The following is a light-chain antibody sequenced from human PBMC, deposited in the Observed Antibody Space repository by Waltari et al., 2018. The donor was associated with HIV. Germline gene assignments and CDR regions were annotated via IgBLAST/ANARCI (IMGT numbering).Light chain of an antibody. CDR2: EVS. CDR1: SSDVGSYNL. J-gene: IGLJ3*02. CDR3: CSYAGSSTFWV. Sequence: QSALTQSASVSGSPGQSITISCTGTSSDVGSYNLVSWYQQHPGKAPKVMIYEVSKRPSGVSNRFSGSKSGNTASLTISGLQAEDEADYYCCSYAGSSTFWVFGRGTKLTVL. V-gene: IGLV2-23*02.